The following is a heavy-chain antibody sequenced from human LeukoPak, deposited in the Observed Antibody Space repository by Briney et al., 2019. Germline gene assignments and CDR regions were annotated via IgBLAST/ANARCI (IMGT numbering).Heavy chain of an antibody. CDR3: AKLSRDGLLWFGDRSGSYGMDV. CDR2: ISSSGSSR. V-gene: IGHV3-23*01. J-gene: IGHJ6*02. Sequence: GGSLRLSCAASGFTFSSYAMTWVRQAPGKGLEWVSAISSSGSSRYYADSVKGRFTISRDNSKNTLYLQMNSLRAEDTAVYYCAKLSRDGLLWFGDRSGSYGMDVWGQGTTVTVSS. D-gene: IGHD3-10*01. CDR1: GFTFSSYA.